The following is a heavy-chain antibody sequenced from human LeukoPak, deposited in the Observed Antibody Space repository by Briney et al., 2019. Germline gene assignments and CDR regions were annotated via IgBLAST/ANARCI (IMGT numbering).Heavy chain of an antibody. V-gene: IGHV3-23*01. CDR3: AKPKYGDPYWYFDL. Sequence: PGGSLRLSCAASGFTFSSYAMSWVRQAPGKGLEWVSTIGGSGDNTYYADSVKGRFTISRDNSKNTLYLQMNSLRAEDTAVYYCAKPKYGDPYWYFDLWGRGTLVTVSS. J-gene: IGHJ2*01. D-gene: IGHD7-27*01. CDR1: GFTFSSYA. CDR2: IGGSGDNT.